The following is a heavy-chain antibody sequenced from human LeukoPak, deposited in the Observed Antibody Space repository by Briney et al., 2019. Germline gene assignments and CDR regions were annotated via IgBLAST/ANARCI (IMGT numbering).Heavy chain of an antibody. J-gene: IGHJ5*02. CDR2: ISGSGGST. CDR3: AKGGKMITFGGVIVIPVHNWFDP. CDR1: GFTFSSYA. Sequence: GGSLRLSCAASGFTFSSYAMSWVRQAPGKGLEWVSAISGSGGSTYYADSVKGRFTISRDNSKNTLYLQMNSLRAEDTAVYYRAKGGKMITFGGVIVIPVHNWFDPWGQGTLVTVSS. V-gene: IGHV3-23*01. D-gene: IGHD3-16*02.